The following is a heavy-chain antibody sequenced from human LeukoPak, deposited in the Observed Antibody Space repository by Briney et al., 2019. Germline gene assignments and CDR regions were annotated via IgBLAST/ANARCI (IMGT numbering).Heavy chain of an antibody. J-gene: IGHJ5*02. V-gene: IGHV4-59*01. CDR2: IYYSGST. Sequence: PETLSLTCTVSGGSISSSYWSWIRQPPGKGLEWIGYIYYSGSTNYNPSLKSRVTMSVDTSKNQFSLKLSSVTAADTAVYYCARDGQGDNWFDPWGQGTLVTVSS. D-gene: IGHD3-10*01. CDR3: ARDGQGDNWFDP. CDR1: GGSISSSY.